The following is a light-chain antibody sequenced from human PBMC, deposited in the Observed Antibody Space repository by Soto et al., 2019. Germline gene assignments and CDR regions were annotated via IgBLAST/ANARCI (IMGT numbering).Light chain of an antibody. J-gene: IGKJ1*01. CDR2: WAS. CDR1: QSVLYSSNNKNY. Sequence: DLVLTQSPYSLAFSLGERATINCKSSQSVLYSSNNKNYLAWYQQKPGQPPKLLIYWASTRESGVPDRFSGSGSGTDFTLTISSLQAEDVAVYYCQQYYSTPTWTFGQGTKVDI. CDR3: QQYYSTPTWT. V-gene: IGKV4-1*01.